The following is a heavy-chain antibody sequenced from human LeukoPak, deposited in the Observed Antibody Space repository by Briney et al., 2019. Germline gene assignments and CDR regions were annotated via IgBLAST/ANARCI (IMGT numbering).Heavy chain of an antibody. CDR1: GFTFSSYG. Sequence: GRSLRLSCAASGFTFSSYGMHWVRQAPGKGLEWVAVISYDGSNKFYADSVKSRFTISRDNSKNTLYLQMNSLRAEDTAVYYCARHYGTYPGWFDPWGQGTLVTVSS. V-gene: IGHV3-30*03. CDR2: ISYDGSNK. D-gene: IGHD4-11*01. J-gene: IGHJ5*02. CDR3: ARHYGTYPGWFDP.